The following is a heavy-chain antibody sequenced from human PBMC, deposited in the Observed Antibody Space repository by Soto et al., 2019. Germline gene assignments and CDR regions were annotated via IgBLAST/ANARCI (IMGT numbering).Heavy chain of an antibody. D-gene: IGHD6-6*01. V-gene: IGHV1-69*08. J-gene: IGHJ4*02. CDR3: ARDPRSSSADY. Sequence: QVQLVQSGAEVKKPGSSVKVSCKASGGTFSSYTISWVRQAPGQGLEWMGRIIPILGIANYAQKFQGRVTITADKSTSTAHMELSSLRSEDTAVYYCARDPRSSSADYWGQGTLVTVSS. CDR2: IIPILGIA. CDR1: GGTFSSYT.